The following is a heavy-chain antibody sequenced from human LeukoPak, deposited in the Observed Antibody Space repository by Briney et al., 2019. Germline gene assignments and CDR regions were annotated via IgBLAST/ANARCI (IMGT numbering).Heavy chain of an antibody. J-gene: IGHJ5*02. D-gene: IGHD3-16*01. CDR3: ARDWGSSGWYNWFDP. CDR2: ILHDGGAK. Sequence: GGSLRLSCGVSGFSIGNYGMHWIRQAPDKGLEWVAMILHDGGAKYYGDSVKGRLTISRDNSDNTLYLQMNSLRVEDTAVYYCARDWGSSGWYNWFDPWGQGILVTVSS. V-gene: IGHV3-30*03. CDR1: GFSIGNYG.